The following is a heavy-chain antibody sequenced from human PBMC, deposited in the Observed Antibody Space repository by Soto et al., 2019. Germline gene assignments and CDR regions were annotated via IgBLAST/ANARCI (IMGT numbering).Heavy chain of an antibody. CDR2: ISGSGSST. CDR3: AKKDGTVGPQLLYLDY. V-gene: IGHV3-23*01. D-gene: IGHD1-26*01. CDR1: GFAFGSYD. Sequence: EVQLLESGGGLVQPGESLRLSCAAAGFAFGSYDMTWVRQAPGKGLEWVSTISGSGSSTHYEDSVKGRFTISRDNSKNILYLHINSLRAEDTAVYYCAKKDGTVGPQLLYLDYWGQGILVTVSA. J-gene: IGHJ4*02.